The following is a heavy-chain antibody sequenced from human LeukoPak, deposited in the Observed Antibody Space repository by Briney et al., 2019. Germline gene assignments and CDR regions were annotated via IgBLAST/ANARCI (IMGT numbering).Heavy chain of an antibody. J-gene: IGHJ5*02. Sequence: PGGSLRLSCAASGFTFSSYAMSCVRQAPGKGLEWVSAISGSGGSTYYADSVKGRFTISRGNSKNTLYLQMNSLRAEDTAVYCCAKDGFWSGYYNLWSQGTLVTVSS. CDR2: ISGSGGST. CDR1: GFTFSSYA. V-gene: IGHV3-23*01. CDR3: AKDGFWSGYYNL. D-gene: IGHD3-3*01.